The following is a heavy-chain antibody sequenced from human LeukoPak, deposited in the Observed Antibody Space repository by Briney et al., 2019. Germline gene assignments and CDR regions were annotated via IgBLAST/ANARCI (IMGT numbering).Heavy chain of an antibody. CDR1: LDSTTSNF. Sequence: SETLSLTCTVSLDSTTSNFWSWVRQPPAKGLEWIGEIHRSGSPNYNPSLQSRVTISIDRSRNQIVLGLSSVTAADTAVYYCAREILGGFNPGAYWGQGILVTVSS. CDR2: IHRSGSP. CDR3: AREILGGFNPGAY. D-gene: IGHD1-14*01. J-gene: IGHJ4*02. V-gene: IGHV4-4*02.